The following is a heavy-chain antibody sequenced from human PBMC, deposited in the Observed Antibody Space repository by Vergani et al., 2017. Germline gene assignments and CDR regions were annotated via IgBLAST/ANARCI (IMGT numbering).Heavy chain of an antibody. CDR1: GFSLTTGGEG. CDR2: VYWNDDE. CDR3: ARIRPGYSSGWLAGMDV. D-gene: IGHD6-19*01. J-gene: IGHJ6*02. V-gene: IGHV2-5*01. Sequence: QITLRESGPTLVKPTQTLTLTCTFSGFSLTTGGEGVGWIRQPPGRALEWLAFVYWNDDERYSPSLKSRVTITKDTSKNEVILTMATMDPVDTATYYCARIRPGYSSGWLAGMDVWGQGTTVTVSS.